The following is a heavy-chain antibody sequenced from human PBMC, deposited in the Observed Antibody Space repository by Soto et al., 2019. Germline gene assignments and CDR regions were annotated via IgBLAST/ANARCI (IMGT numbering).Heavy chain of an antibody. Sequence: PGGSLRLSCAASGFTFSNAWVNWVRQAPGKGLEWVGRIKSKTDGGTTDYAAPVKGRFTISRDDTKNTLYLQMDSLKTEDTAVYYCTTDPYGYVWGSYPVGYWGQGTLVTVSS. J-gene: IGHJ4*02. V-gene: IGHV3-15*07. CDR1: GFTFSNAW. D-gene: IGHD3-16*02. CDR2: IKSKTDGGTT. CDR3: TTDPYGYVWGSYPVGY.